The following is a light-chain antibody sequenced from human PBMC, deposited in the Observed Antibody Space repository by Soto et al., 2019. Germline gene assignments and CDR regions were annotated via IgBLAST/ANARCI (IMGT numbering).Light chain of an antibody. CDR2: EVN. CDR1: SSDVGGYNY. J-gene: IGLJ3*02. CDR3: SSYTSSGTRV. V-gene: IGLV2-14*01. Sequence: QSALTQPASVSGSPGQSITISCTGTSSDVGGYNYVSWYQQHPGKPPKLLIYEVNNRPSGVSNRFSGSKSGNTASLTISGLQAEDEADYYCSSYTSSGTRVFGGGTQLPS.